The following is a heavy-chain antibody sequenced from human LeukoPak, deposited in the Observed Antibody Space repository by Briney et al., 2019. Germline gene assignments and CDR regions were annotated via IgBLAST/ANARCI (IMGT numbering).Heavy chain of an antibody. J-gene: IGHJ4*02. CDR2: IKQDGSIQ. Sequence: GGSLRLSCAASGFSFSTYWMSWVRQAPGKGLEWVANIKQDGSIQYYGDSVKGRFTISRDNAKNSLYLQMNSLRAEDTALYYCATSYDSSGCDWGQGTLITVSS. CDR1: GFSFSTYW. CDR3: ATSYDSSGCD. V-gene: IGHV3-7*01. D-gene: IGHD3-22*01.